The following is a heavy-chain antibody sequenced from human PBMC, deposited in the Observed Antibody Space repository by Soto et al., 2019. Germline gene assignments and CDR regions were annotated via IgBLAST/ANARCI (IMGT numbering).Heavy chain of an antibody. Sequence: SETLSLTCTVSGGSVTSGNYYWSWIRQPPGKRLEWIGHIYYSGTTNYNPSLKSRVTISIDASKNQFSLKLSSVTAADTAVYYCARGPVVTPFVDYWGQGTLVTVSS. CDR3: ARGPVVTPFVDY. V-gene: IGHV4-61*01. CDR1: GGSVTSGNYY. J-gene: IGHJ4*02. D-gene: IGHD2-21*02. CDR2: IYYSGTT.